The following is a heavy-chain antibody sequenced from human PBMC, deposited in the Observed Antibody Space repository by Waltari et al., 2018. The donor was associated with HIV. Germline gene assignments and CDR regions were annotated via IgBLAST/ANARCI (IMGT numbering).Heavy chain of an antibody. V-gene: IGHV3-21*06. CDR2: IRGSNTYI. CDR3: ARDRSDDFWSGPNYGMDV. D-gene: IGHD3-3*01. CDR1: GFDFNPYS. J-gene: IGHJ6*02. Sequence: EEHLVESGGGLVKPGESLRLSCASSGFDFNPYSTNWSRQAPGKGLEWVSSIRGSNTYIYYADSVKGRFTISRDNAKNSLYLQMSSLRAEDTAVYYCARDRSDDFWSGPNYGMDVWGQGTTVTVSS.